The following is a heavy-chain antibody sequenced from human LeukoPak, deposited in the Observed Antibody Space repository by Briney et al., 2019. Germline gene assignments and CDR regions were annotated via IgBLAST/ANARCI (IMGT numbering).Heavy chain of an antibody. J-gene: IGHJ4*02. CDR1: GGSISSSSYL. CDR2: ISYSGST. CDR3: AREVNWNDDY. Sequence: PSETLSLTCTVSGGSISSSSYLWGWLRQPPGKGLEWIGSISYSGSTYYNPSLKSRVIISVDTSKNQFSLRLTSVTAADTAVYYCAREVNWNDDYWGQGTLVTVSS. D-gene: IGHD1-1*01. V-gene: IGHV4-39*02.